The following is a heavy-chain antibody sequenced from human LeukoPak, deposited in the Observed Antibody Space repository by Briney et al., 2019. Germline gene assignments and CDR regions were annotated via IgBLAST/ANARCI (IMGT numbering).Heavy chain of an antibody. Sequence: PGGSLRLSCAASGFTFSSYAMSWVRQAPGKGLEWVSAIRGSGGSKYYADSVTGRFTISRDNSKNTLYLQMNSLRAEDTAVYYCAKDRGPYDFWSGRFDYWGQGTLITVSS. CDR3: AKDRGPYDFWSGRFDY. CDR2: IRGSGGSK. D-gene: IGHD3-3*01. V-gene: IGHV3-23*01. J-gene: IGHJ4*02. CDR1: GFTFSSYA.